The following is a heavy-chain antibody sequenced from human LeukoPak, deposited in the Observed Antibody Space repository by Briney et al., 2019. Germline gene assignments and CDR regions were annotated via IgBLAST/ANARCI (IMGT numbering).Heavy chain of an antibody. J-gene: IGHJ4*02. CDR3: ARDLNYGDYLDY. V-gene: IGHV3-66*02. CDR2: IYSGGST. Sequence: GGXLRLSCAASGFTFSSNYMSWVRQAPGKGLEWVSVIYSGGSTYYSDSVTGRFTISRDNSKNTLYLQMNSLRAEDTAVYYCARDLNYGDYLDYWGQGTLVTVSS. D-gene: IGHD4-17*01. CDR1: GFTFSSNY.